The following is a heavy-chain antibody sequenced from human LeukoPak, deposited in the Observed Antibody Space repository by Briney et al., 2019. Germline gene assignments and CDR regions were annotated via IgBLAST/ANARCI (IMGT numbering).Heavy chain of an antibody. CDR3: AKELRDTAGFDP. D-gene: IGHD5-18*01. CDR2: ISGSGGST. V-gene: IGHV3-23*01. CDR1: GFTFSSYA. J-gene: IGHJ5*02. Sequence: PGGSLRLSCAAPGFTFSSYAMSWVRQAPGKGLEWVSGISGSGGSTYYADSVRGRFTISRDNSRNTLCLQMNSLRAEDTAVYYCAKELRDTAGFDPWGQGTLVTVSS.